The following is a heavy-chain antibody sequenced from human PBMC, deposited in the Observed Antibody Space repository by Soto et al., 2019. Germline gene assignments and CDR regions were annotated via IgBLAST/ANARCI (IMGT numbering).Heavy chain of an antibody. CDR1: GYSLTSYW. V-gene: IGHV5-10-1*01. Sequence: GESLKISCKGSGYSLTSYWISWVRQMPGKGLEWMGRIDPSDSYTNYSSSFQGHVTISADKSISTAYLQWSSLKASDTAMYYCAMPYYYDSSGYYYYWGQGTLVTVS. D-gene: IGHD3-22*01. J-gene: IGHJ4*02. CDR3: AMPYYYDSSGYYYY. CDR2: IDPSDSYT.